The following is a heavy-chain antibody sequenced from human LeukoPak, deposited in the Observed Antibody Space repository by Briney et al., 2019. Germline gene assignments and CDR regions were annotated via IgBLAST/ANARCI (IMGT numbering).Heavy chain of an antibody. CDR3: FRYEESSGRFGDS. Sequence: GGSLRLSCAASGFTFYDSAIHWVRQAPGKGLEWVGRIKNKRLNSATAYVESVKGRFTIYSDDSKNTAYLEMNNLKTDDTALYYCFRYEESSGRFGDSWGQGALVTVSS. J-gene: IGHJ4*02. V-gene: IGHV3-73*01. CDR1: GFTFYDSA. D-gene: IGHD3-10*01. CDR2: IKNKRLNSAT.